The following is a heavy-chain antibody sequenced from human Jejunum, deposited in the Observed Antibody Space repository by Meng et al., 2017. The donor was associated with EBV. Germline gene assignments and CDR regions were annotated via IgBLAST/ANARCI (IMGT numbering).Heavy chain of an antibody. D-gene: IGHD3-10*01. CDR3: ARLVGYASGTYYPIDP. Sequence: QWGHGPLQASGTRSLPWPWHGGGFSDYYWTGIRQAHGKGLGWIGDNNQDGGDIYNPSLKSRVTISVDSSQNQFSLKLSSVTAAEPAVYYCARLVGYASGTYYPIDPWGQGTLVTVSS. CDR2: NNQDGGD. V-gene: IGHV4-34*01. CDR1: GGGFSDYY. J-gene: IGHJ5*02.